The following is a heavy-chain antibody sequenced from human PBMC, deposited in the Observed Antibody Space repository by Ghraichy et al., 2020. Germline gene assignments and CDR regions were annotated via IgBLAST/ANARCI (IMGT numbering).Heavy chain of an antibody. J-gene: IGHJ4*02. CDR2: ISGSGGST. CDR3: AKDPNYYGSGSYYKPSGYFDY. V-gene: IGHV3-23*01. CDR1: GFTFSSYA. D-gene: IGHD3-10*01. Sequence: WGSLRLSCAASGFTFSSYAMSWVRQAPGKGLEWVSAISGSGGSTYYADSMKGRFTISRDNSKNTLYLQMNSLRAEDTAVYYCAKDPNYYGSGSYYKPSGYFDYWGQGTLVTVSS.